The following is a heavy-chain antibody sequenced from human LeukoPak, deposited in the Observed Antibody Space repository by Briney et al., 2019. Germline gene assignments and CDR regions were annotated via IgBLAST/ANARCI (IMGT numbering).Heavy chain of an antibody. CDR3: AREGNYYDMDV. Sequence: PGGSLRLSCAASGFTVSSNYMSWVRQAPGKGLEWVSVIFSGRTTYYADSVKGRFTISRDNSKNTLYLQMNSLRAEDTAVYYCAREGNYYDMDVWGQGTTVTVSS. CDR2: IFSGRTT. V-gene: IGHV3-53*01. CDR1: GFTVSSNY. J-gene: IGHJ6*02.